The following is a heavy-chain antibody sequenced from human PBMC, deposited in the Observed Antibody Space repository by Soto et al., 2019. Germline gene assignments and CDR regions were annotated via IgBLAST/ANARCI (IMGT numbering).Heavy chain of an antibody. CDR2: ISYDGSNK. D-gene: IGHD3-22*01. J-gene: IGHJ4*02. CDR1: GFTFSSYG. CDR3: AKYYYDSSGYFPFDY. V-gene: IGHV3-30*18. Sequence: GGSLRLSCAASGFTFSSYGMHWVRQAPGKGLEWVAVISYDGSNKYYADSVKGRFTISRDNSKNTLYLQMSSLRAEDTAVYYCAKYYYDSSGYFPFDYWGQGTLVTVSS.